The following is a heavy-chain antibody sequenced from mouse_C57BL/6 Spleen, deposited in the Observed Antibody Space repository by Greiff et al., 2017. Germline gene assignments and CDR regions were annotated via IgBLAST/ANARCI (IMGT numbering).Heavy chain of an antibody. J-gene: IGHJ3*01. CDR2: INPNNGGT. CDR3: ARKGKIYYDYDEFAY. D-gene: IGHD2-4*01. V-gene: IGHV1-18*01. Sequence: VQLQQSGPELVKPGASVKIPCKASGYTFTDYNMDWVKQSHGKSLEWIGDINPNNGGTIYNQKFKGKATLTVDKSSSTACMELRSLTSEDTAVYYCARKGKIYYDYDEFAYWGQGTLVTVSA. CDR1: GYTFTDYN.